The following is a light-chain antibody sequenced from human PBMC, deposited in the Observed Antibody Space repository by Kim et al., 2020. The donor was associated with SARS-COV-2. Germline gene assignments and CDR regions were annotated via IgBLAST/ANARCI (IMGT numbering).Light chain of an antibody. J-gene: IGLJ2*01. Sequence: VSPEQAASITGSGDKLGDTYACWYQQKPGQPPVLVIYQDSKRPSGSPERFSGSNAGTTATLTVSGTQAMDEDDYYCQAWDSSTVVFGGGTQLTVL. V-gene: IGLV3-1*01. CDR2: QDS. CDR3: QAWDSSTVV. CDR1: KLGDTY.